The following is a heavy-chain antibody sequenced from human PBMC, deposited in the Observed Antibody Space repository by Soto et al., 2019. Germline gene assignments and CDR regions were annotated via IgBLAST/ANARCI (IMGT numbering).Heavy chain of an antibody. CDR2: IYYSGST. J-gene: IGHJ5*01. Sequence: PSETLSLTCIVSGCSISSSSYYWGWVRQPPGKGLEWIGSIYYSGSTYYNPSLKSRVTMSVDTSKNQVSLKMNSVTAADTAMYFCARSAIPRGGWFDSWGQGTLVTVSS. D-gene: IGHD2-21*02. CDR1: GCSISSSSYY. V-gene: IGHV4-39*07. CDR3: ARSAIPRGGWFDS.